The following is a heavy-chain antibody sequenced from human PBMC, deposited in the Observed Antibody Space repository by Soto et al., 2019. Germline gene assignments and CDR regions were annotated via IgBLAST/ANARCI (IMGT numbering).Heavy chain of an antibody. J-gene: IGHJ6*02. D-gene: IGHD4-17*01. CDR2: IWYDRSNK. CDR1: GFTFSSYG. V-gene: IGHV3-33*01. Sequence: QVQLVESGGGVVQPGRSLRLSCAASGFTFSSYGMHWVRQAPGKGLEWVAVIWYDRSNKYYADSVKGRFTISRDNSKNTLYLQMNSLRAEDTAVYYCARDLRGLYYYYGMDVWGQGTTVTVSS. CDR3: ARDLRGLYYYYGMDV.